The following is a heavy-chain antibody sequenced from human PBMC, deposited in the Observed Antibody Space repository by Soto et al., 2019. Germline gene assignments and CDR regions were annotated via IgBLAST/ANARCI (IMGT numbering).Heavy chain of an antibody. CDR1: GYTFTSYG. CDR2: ISAYNGNT. D-gene: IGHD1-26*01. CDR3: ARSGEVLESELPTDX. J-gene: IGHJ4*02. V-gene: IGHV1-18*01. Sequence: ASVKVSCKASGYTFTSYGISWVRQAPGQGLEWRGCISAYNGNTNYAQELQGRVTMTTDTSTSTAYMELRSLRSDDTAVYYCARSGEVLESELPTDXWGQGTLVTVSX.